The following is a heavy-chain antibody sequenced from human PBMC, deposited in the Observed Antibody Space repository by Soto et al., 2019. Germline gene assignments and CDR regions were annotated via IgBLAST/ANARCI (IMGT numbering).Heavy chain of an antibody. CDR3: GRVKTLMVWGMYV. CDR2: IIPTLGLV. J-gene: IGHJ6*02. Sequence: QVQLVQSGAEVKKPGSSVKVSCKASGGTFGSHSINWVRQAPGQGLEWMGRIIPTLGLVNYAQKFQGRVTITADKSTSTVYMELSSLTSGDTAVYYCGRVKTLMVWGMYVWGQGTAVIVSS. V-gene: IGHV1-69*02. D-gene: IGHD2-8*01. CDR1: GGTFGSHS.